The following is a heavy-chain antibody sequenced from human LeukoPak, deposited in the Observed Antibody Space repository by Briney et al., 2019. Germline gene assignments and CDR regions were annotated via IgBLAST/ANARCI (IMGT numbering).Heavy chain of an antibody. CDR3: ATGVHGIAAAGDYYFDY. Sequence: SSETLSLTCSVSGGSISDYYWSWIRQPPGKGLEWIGYMYYRGNTNYDPSLKSRVTISIDTPNNQFSLKLSSVTAADTAVYYCATGVHGIAAAGDYYFDYWGQGTLVTVSS. J-gene: IGHJ4*02. CDR2: MYYRGNT. D-gene: IGHD6-13*01. CDR1: GGSISDYY. V-gene: IGHV4-59*01.